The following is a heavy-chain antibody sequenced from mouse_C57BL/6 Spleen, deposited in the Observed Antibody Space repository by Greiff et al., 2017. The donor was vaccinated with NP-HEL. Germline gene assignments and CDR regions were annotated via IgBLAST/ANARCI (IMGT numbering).Heavy chain of an antibody. V-gene: IGHV5-6*01. Sequence: EVNVVESGGDLVKPGGSLKLSCAASGFTFSSYGMSWVRQTPDKRLEWVATISSGGSYTYYPDSVKGRFTISRDNAKNTLYLQMSSLKSEDTAMYYCARQDGYYGDYAMDYWGQGTSVTVSS. CDR3: ARQDGYYGDYAMDY. CDR1: GFTFSSYG. CDR2: ISSGGSYT. J-gene: IGHJ4*01. D-gene: IGHD2-3*01.